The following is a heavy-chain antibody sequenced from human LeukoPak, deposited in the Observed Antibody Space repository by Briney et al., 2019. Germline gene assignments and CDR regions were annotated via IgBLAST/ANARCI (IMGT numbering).Heavy chain of an antibody. D-gene: IGHD1-26*01. CDR2: INPSGGST. J-gene: IGHJ4*02. CDR3: ARSGSYRGYFDY. Sequence: RRASVKVSCKASGGTFSSYAISWVRQAPGQGLEWMGIINPSGGSTSYAQKFQGRVTMTRDTSTSTVYMELSSLRSEDTAVYYCARSGSYRGYFDYWGQGTLVTVSS. V-gene: IGHV1-46*01. CDR1: GGTFSSYA.